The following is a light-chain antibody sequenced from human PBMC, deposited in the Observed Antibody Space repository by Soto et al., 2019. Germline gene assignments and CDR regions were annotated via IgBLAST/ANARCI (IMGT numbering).Light chain of an antibody. J-gene: IGKJ3*01. V-gene: IGKV3-20*01. Sequence: EIGLTQSPGTLSLSPGERATLSCRASQSVSSSYLAWYQQKPGQAPRLLIYGASCRATGIPDRFSGSGSGTDFTLTISRLEPEDFAVYYCQQYGSSPPFTFGPGTKVDIK. CDR2: GAS. CDR3: QQYGSSPPFT. CDR1: QSVSSSY.